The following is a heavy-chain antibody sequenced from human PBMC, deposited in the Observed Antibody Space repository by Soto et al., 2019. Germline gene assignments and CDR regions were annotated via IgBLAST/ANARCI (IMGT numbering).Heavy chain of an antibody. CDR3: ARDRGGMFRLALRNWFDP. V-gene: IGHV4-31*03. CDR2: IYYSGST. D-gene: IGHD2-15*01. J-gene: IGHJ5*02. CDR1: GGSISSGGYY. Sequence: SETLSLTCTVSGGSISSGGYYWSWIRQHPGKGLEWIGYIYYSGSTYYNPSLKSRVTISVDTSKNQFPLKLSSVTAADTAVYYCARDRGGMFRLALRNWFDPWGQGTLVTVS.